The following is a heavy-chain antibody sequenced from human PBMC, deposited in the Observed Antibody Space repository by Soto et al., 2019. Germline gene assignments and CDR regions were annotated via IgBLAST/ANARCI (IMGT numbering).Heavy chain of an antibody. V-gene: IGHV3-23*01. Sequence: PGGSLRLSCAASGFTLNIYAMTWVRQAPGKGLEWVSTTGATGRTTYYADSVKGRFTVSRDNSKNTLDLQMSNLRAEDTAVYYCATVHNTSRSFDYWGQGTLVTVSS. CDR2: TGATGRTT. CDR3: ATVHNTSRSFDY. J-gene: IGHJ4*02. CDR1: GFTLNIYA. D-gene: IGHD1-20*01.